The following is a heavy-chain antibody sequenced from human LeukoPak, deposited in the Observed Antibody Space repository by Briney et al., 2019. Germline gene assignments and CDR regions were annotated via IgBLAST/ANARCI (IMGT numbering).Heavy chain of an antibody. CDR2: IYHSGST. V-gene: IGHV4-30-2*01. D-gene: IGHD6-13*01. CDR3: AREDSSSWYGDAFDI. Sequence: TLSLTCTVSGGSISSGGYYWSWIRQPPGKGLEWIGYIYHSGSTYYNPSLKSRVTISVDRSKNQFSLKLSSVTAADTAVHYCAREDSSSWYGDAFDIWGQGTMVTVSS. CDR1: GGSISSGGYY. J-gene: IGHJ3*02.